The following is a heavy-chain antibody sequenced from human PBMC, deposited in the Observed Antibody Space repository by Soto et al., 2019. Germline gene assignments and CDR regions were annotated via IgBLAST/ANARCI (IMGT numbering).Heavy chain of an antibody. CDR1: GYTFTSYD. D-gene: IGHD6-13*01. J-gene: IGHJ6*02. V-gene: IGHV1-8*01. CDR2: MNPNSGNT. Sequence: QVQLVQSGAEVKKPGASVKVSCKASGYTFTSYDINWVRQATGQGLEWMGWMNPNSGNTGYAQKFQGRVTMTRNTSIITAYMELSSLRSEDTAVYYSARRGYSSSWYYYFYYGMDVWGQGTTVTVSS. CDR3: ARRGYSSSWYYYFYYGMDV.